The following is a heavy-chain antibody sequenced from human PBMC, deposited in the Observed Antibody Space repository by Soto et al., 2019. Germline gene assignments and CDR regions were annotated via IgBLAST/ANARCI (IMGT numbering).Heavy chain of an antibody. CDR2: ISAYNGNT. J-gene: IGHJ4*02. V-gene: IGHV1-18*01. D-gene: IGHD3-3*01. CDR3: ARALYDFWSGYYLG. Sequence: ASVKVSCKASGYTFTSYGMSWVRQAPGQGLEWMGWISAYNGNTNYAQKLQGRVTMTTDTSTSTAYMELRSLRSDDTAVYYCARALYDFWSGYYLGWGQGTLVTVSS. CDR1: GYTFTSYG.